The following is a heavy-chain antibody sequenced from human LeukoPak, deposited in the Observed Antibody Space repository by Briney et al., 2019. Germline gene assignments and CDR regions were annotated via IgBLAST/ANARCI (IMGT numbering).Heavy chain of an antibody. V-gene: IGHV1-2*02. CDR1: GYTFTGYY. CDR3: ARDGGYGSGSYPDY. D-gene: IGHD3-10*01. CDR2: INPNSGGT. J-gene: IGHJ4*02. Sequence: ASVKVSCKASGYTFTGYYIHWVRQAPGQGLEWMGWINPNSGGTNYAQKFQGRVTMTRDTSISTAYMELSRLRSDDTAVYYCARDGGYGSGSYPDYWGQGTLVTVSS.